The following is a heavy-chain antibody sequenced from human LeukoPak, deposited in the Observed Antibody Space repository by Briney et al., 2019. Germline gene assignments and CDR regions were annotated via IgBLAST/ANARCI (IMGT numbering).Heavy chain of an antibody. CDR1: GFTFSNYW. Sequence: GGFLRLSCEASGFTFSNYWMNWVRQAPGKGLEWVANIKHDGSEKYYVDSVRGRFTISRDNAKNSLYLQMNSLRAEDTAVYYCARAFPVTTGTTPAQYYYYDMDVLGQGTTVTVSS. D-gene: IGHD1-1*01. CDR3: ARAFPVTTGTTPAQYYYYDMDV. V-gene: IGHV3-7*01. J-gene: IGHJ6*02. CDR2: IKHDGSEK.